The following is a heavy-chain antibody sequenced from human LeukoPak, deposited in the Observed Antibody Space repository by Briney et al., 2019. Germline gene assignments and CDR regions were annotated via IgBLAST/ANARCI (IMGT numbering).Heavy chain of an antibody. D-gene: IGHD1-20*01. Sequence: SETLSLTCTVSGGSISSYYWSWIRQPPGKGLVWIGDIYYSGSTNYNTSLKSRVTISVDTSKTQYSLWLSSVTAADTAVYYSARALRARITGTTASVYGMDVWGQGTTVTVSS. V-gene: IGHV4-59*08. CDR3: ARALRARITGTTASVYGMDV. J-gene: IGHJ6*02. CDR1: GGSISSYY. CDR2: IYYSGST.